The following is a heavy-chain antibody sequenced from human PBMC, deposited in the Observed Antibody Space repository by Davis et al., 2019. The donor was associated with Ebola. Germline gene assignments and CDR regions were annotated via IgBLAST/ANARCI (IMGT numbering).Heavy chain of an antibody. Sequence: AASVKVSCKASGYTFTSYAINWVRQAPGQGLEWMGWINTNTGDPTYAQDFRGRFLFSLGTSVSTTYLQLSSLKADDTAVYYCARAKDAIYDILTGYWGVDPWGQGTLVTVSS. V-gene: IGHV7-4-1*02. CDR2: INTNTGDP. CDR3: ARAKDAIYDILTGYWGVDP. D-gene: IGHD3-9*01. CDR1: GYTFTSYA. J-gene: IGHJ5*02.